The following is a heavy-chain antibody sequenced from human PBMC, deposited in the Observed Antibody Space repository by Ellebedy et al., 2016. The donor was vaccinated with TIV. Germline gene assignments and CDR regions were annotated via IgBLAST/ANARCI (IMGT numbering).Heavy chain of an antibody. V-gene: IGHV4-61*01. CDR1: GGSVSSGSHY. CDR3: AGGSYTPYGMDV. J-gene: IGHJ6*02. Sequence: SETLSLTCTVSGGSVSSGSHYWNWIRQPPGKGLEWIGYSYYIGNTNYNPSLKSRVTMSEDTSKNQFSLRLSSVTAADTAVYYCAGGSYTPYGMDVWGRGTTVIVSS. D-gene: IGHD3-10*01. CDR2: SYYIGNT.